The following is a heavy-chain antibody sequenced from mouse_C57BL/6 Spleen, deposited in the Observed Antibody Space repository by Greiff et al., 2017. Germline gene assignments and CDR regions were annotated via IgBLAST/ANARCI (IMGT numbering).Heavy chain of an antibody. Sequence: EVMLVESGGGLVQPGGSMKLSCVASGFTFSNYWMNWVRQSPEKGLEWVAQIRLKSDNYATHYAESVKGRFTISRDDSKSSVYLQMNNLRAEDTGIYYCTESSYDWYFDVWGTGTTVTVSS. CDR3: TESSYDWYFDV. CDR2: IRLKSDNYAT. V-gene: IGHV6-3*01. CDR1: GFTFSNYW. J-gene: IGHJ1*03. D-gene: IGHD1-1*01.